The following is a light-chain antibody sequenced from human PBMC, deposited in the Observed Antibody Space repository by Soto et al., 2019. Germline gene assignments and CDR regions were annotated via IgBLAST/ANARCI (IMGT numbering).Light chain of an antibody. Sequence: EIVLTQSPGTLSLSPGERATLSCRASQSVSSSYLAWYQQKPGQAPRLLIYGASSRATGIPDRFSDSGSGTDFTLTISRLEPEDFAVYYCKQYGSSPVTFGQGTRLEIK. J-gene: IGKJ2*01. V-gene: IGKV3-20*01. CDR3: KQYGSSPVT. CDR2: GAS. CDR1: QSVSSSY.